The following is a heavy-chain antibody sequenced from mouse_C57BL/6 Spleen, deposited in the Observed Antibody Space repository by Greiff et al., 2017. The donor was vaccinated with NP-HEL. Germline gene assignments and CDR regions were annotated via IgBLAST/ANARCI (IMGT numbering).Heavy chain of an antibody. Sequence: DVQLVESEGGLVQPGSSMKLSCTASGFTFSDYYMAWVRQVPEKGLEWVANINYDGSSTYYLDSLKSRFILSRDNAKNILYLQMSSLKSEDPATYYCARIYYGTGYFDYWGQSTTLTVSS. D-gene: IGHD2-1*01. V-gene: IGHV5-16*01. CDR1: GFTFSDYY. CDR3: ARIYYGTGYFDY. J-gene: IGHJ2*01. CDR2: INYDGSST.